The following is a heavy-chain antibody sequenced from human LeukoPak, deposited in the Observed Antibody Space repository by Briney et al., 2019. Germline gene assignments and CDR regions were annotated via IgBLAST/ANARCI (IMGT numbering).Heavy chain of an antibody. CDR3: AKARGGHSYYY. CDR1: GFTFSSYA. J-gene: IGHJ4*02. CDR2: ISGSGGST. D-gene: IGHD2-21*01. Sequence: GGSLRLSCAASGFTFSSYAMSWVRQAPGKGLEWVSAISGSGGSTYYADSVKGRFTISRDNSKNTVYLQMNSLRAEDPGRYYCAKARGGHSYYYWGQGTLVTGSS. V-gene: IGHV3-23*01.